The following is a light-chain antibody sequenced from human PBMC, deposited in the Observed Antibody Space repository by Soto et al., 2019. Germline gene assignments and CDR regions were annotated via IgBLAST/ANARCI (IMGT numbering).Light chain of an antibody. CDR3: QQYGSSPVFA. V-gene: IGKV3-20*01. CDR2: CAS. Sequence: EIVVTQSPGTLSLSPGERATLSCRASQSVSSSYLAWYQQKPGQAPRLLIYCASSMATGIPDRYSGSGSGTDFTLTISRLEPEDFAVCYCQQYGSSPVFAFGPGTNVDIK. CDR1: QSVSSSY. J-gene: IGKJ3*01.